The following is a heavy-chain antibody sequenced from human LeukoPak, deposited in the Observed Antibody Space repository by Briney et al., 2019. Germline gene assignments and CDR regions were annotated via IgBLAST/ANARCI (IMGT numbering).Heavy chain of an antibody. V-gene: IGHV3-23*01. Sequence: GGSLRLSCAASGFTFSSYAMSWVRQAPGKGLEWVSAISGSGGSTYYADSVKGRFIISRDNSKNTLYLRMNNLRAEDTAVYYCAKLLRNNYGGDYWGHGTLVTVSS. J-gene: IGHJ4*01. CDR3: AKLLRNNYGGDY. CDR1: GFTFSSYA. CDR2: ISGSGGST. D-gene: IGHD4/OR15-4a*01.